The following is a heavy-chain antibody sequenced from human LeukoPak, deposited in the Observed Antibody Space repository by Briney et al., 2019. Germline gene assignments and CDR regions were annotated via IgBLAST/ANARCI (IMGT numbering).Heavy chain of an antibody. CDR1: GYTFTGYY. D-gene: IGHD3-22*01. J-gene: IGHJ5*02. CDR2: INPNSGGT. CDR3: ARGTYYYDSSGYRGGWFDP. V-gene: IGHV1-2*02. Sequence: ASVKVSCKASGYTFTGYYMHWVRQAPGQGLEWMGWINPNSGGTNYAQKFQGRVTMTRDTSISTAYMELSRLRSDDTDVYYCARGTYYYDSSGYRGGWFDPWGQGTLVTVSS.